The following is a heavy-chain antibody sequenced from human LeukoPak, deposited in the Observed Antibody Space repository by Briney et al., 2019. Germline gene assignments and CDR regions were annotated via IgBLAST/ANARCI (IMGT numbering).Heavy chain of an antibody. CDR1: VYIFTGYY. Sequence: ASVKVSCKASVYIFTGYYMHWVRQAPGQGLEWMGWINPNSGGTNYAQKFQGRVTMTRDTSITTAYMELSRLRSDDTAVYYCARGYCSSTSCYARNDFGCWGQGTLVTVSS. V-gene: IGHV1-2*02. J-gene: IGHJ4*02. CDR3: ARGYCSSTSCYARNDFGC. D-gene: IGHD2-2*01. CDR2: INPNSGGT.